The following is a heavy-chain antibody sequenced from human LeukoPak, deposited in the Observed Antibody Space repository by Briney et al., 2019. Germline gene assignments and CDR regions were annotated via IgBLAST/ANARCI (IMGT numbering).Heavy chain of an antibody. CDR1: GDSLNSYY. D-gene: IGHD6-25*01. J-gene: IGHJ4*02. CDR2: IFYSGSS. Sequence: SSETLSLTCTVSGDSLNSYYWSWIRQPPGEGLQWIGYIFYSGSSNYNASLRSRVAISVDTSKDQFSLKLTSVTAADTAVYYCAGRAARFFDYWGQGTLVTVSS. V-gene: IGHV4-59*01. CDR3: AGRAARFFDY.